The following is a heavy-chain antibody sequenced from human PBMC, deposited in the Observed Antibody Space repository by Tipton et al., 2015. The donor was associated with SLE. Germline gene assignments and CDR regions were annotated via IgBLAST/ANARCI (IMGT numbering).Heavy chain of an antibody. J-gene: IGHJ5*02. CDR2: IYPGDSQT. D-gene: IGHD3-10*01. CDR1: GYSFYGYW. Sequence: QLVQSGAEVKKPGESLKISCKGPGYSFYGYWIGWVRQMPGKGLEWMGIIYPGDSQTRYSPSFEGQVTMSADLSISTAYIQWSSLKASDSAFYYCARFSGPTFPQAWFDPWGQGTLVTVSS. CDR3: ARFSGPTFPQAWFDP. V-gene: IGHV5-51*03.